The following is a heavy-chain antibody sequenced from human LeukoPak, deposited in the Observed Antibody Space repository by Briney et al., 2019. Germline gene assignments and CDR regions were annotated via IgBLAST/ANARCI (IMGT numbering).Heavy chain of an antibody. CDR2: INHSGST. Sequence: SETLSLTCAVYGGSFSGYYWSWIRQPPGKGLEWIGEINHSGSTNYNPSLKSRVTISVDTSKNQFSLKLSSVTAADTAVYYCARRAFGSSSPQDYWGQGTLVIVSS. CDR3: ARRAFGSSSPQDY. CDR1: GGSFSGYY. V-gene: IGHV4-34*01. J-gene: IGHJ4*02. D-gene: IGHD6-6*01.